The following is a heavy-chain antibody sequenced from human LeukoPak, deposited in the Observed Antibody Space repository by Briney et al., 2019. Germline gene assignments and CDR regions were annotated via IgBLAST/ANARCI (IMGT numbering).Heavy chain of an antibody. V-gene: IGHV3-30*04. D-gene: IGHD6-19*01. J-gene: IGHJ3*02. Sequence: PGGSLRLSCAASGFTFSSYAMHWVRQAPGKGLEWVAVISYDGSNKYYADSVKGRFTISRDNSKNTLYLQMNSLRAGDTAVYYCARDNGIAVAGLEGGDAFDIWGQGTMVTVSS. CDR3: ARDNGIAVAGLEGGDAFDI. CDR1: GFTFSSYA. CDR2: ISYDGSNK.